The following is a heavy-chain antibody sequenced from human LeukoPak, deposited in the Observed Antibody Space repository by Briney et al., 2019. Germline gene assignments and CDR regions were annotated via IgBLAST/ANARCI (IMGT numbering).Heavy chain of an antibody. CDR2: IYSGGST. J-gene: IGHJ4*02. D-gene: IGHD3-9*01. CDR1: GFTVSSNY. CDR3: AREDILTSYGFDY. V-gene: IGHV3-53*01. Sequence: PGGSLRLSCAASGFTVSSNYMSWVRQAPGKGLEWVSVIYSGGSTYYADSVKGRFTISRDNSKNTLYLQMNSLRAEDTAVYYCAREDILTSYGFDYWGQGTLSPSPQ.